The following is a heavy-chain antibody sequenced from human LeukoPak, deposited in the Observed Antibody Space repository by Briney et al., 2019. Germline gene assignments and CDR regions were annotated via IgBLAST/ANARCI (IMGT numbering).Heavy chain of an antibody. CDR3: AKGASYDFWSGYYTAGYYYYGMDV. Sequence: GGSLRLSCAASGLTFSSYAMSWVRQAPGKGLEWVSAISGSGGSTYYADSVKGRFTISRDNSKNTLYLQMNSLRAEDTAVYYCAKGASYDFWSGYYTAGYYYYGMDVWGQGTTVTVSS. J-gene: IGHJ6*02. V-gene: IGHV3-23*01. CDR2: ISGSGGST. CDR1: GLTFSSYA. D-gene: IGHD3-3*01.